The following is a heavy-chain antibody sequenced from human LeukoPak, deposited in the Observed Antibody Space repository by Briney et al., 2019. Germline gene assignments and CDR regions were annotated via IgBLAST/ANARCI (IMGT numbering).Heavy chain of an antibody. D-gene: IGHD3-22*01. CDR1: GSTFTSSA. Sequence: SVKVSCKASGSTFTSSAMQWVRQARGQRLEWIGWIVVGSGNTNYAQKFQERVTITRDMSTSTAYMELSSLRSEDTAVYYCAADRYYYDSSGYSDAFDIWGQGTMVTVSS. J-gene: IGHJ3*02. CDR2: IVVGSGNT. CDR3: AADRYYYDSSGYSDAFDI. V-gene: IGHV1-58*02.